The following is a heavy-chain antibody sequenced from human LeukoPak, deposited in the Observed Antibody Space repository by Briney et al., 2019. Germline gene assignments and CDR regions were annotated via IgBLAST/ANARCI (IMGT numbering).Heavy chain of an antibody. CDR3: ARSGSGYLRYYFDY. J-gene: IGHJ4*02. CDR1: GGSISTSTYY. D-gene: IGHD5-12*01. CDR2: MHYSGST. V-gene: IGHV4-39*07. Sequence: SETLSLTCTVSGGSISTSTYYWGWVRQPPGKGLEWIGTMHYSGSTYYNPSLKSRVTMSVDTSKNQFSLKLSSVTAADTAVYYCARSGSGYLRYYFDYWGQGTLVTVSS.